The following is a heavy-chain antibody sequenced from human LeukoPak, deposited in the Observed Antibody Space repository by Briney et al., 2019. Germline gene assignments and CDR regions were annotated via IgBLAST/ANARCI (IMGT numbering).Heavy chain of an antibody. J-gene: IGHJ5*02. D-gene: IGHD3-22*01. CDR3: ARDHPSTNYYDSSGYYP. CDR1: VGTFSSYA. V-gene: IGHV1-69*13. CDR2: IIPIFGTA. Sequence: SVKVSCKASVGTFSSYAISWVRQAPGQGLEWMGGIIPIFGTANYAQKFQGRVTITADESTSTAYMELSSLRSEDTAVYYCARDHPSTNYYDSSGYYPWGQGTLVTVSS.